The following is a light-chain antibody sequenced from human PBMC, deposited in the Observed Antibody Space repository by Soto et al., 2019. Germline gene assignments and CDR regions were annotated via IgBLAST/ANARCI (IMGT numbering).Light chain of an antibody. Sequence: DIQMTQSPSTLSASVGEGVTITCRASQSISSWLAWFQQKPGKAPKLLIYKASSLESGVPSRFSGSGSGTEFTLTISSLQPDDFATYYCQQYNSYPITFGGGTKVEIK. CDR3: QQYNSYPIT. V-gene: IGKV1-5*03. CDR2: KAS. CDR1: QSISSW. J-gene: IGKJ4*01.